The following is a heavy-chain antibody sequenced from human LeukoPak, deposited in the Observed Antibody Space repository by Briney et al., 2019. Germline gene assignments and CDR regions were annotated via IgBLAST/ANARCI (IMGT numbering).Heavy chain of an antibody. Sequence: GRSLRLSCAASGFTFSSYAMHWVRQAPGKGLEWVAVISYDGSNKYYADSVKGRFTISRDNSKNTLYLQMNSLRAEDTAVYYCARGGAARQLSTLYPYYYYGMDVWGQGTTVTVSS. CDR3: ARGGAARQLSTLYPYYYYGMDV. D-gene: IGHD6-6*01. V-gene: IGHV3-30-3*01. CDR2: ISYDGSNK. J-gene: IGHJ6*02. CDR1: GFTFSSYA.